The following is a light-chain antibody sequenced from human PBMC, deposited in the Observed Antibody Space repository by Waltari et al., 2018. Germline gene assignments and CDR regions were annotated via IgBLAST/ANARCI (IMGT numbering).Light chain of an antibody. Sequence: QSVLSQPPSASGTPGQRVTISCAGRASNIGENVVNWYQQVPGKAPKLLIYRNHLRPSGIPDRFSGSNSGNTAFLTITGAQADDEADYYCNSRDISGNHWVFGGGTRLTVL. CDR1: ASNIGENV. V-gene: IGLV1-44*01. CDR2: RNH. J-gene: IGLJ3*02. CDR3: NSRDISGNHWV.